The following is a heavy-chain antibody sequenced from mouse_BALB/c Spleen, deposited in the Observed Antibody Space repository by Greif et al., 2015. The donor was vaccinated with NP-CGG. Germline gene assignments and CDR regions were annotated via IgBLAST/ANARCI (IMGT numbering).Heavy chain of an antibody. CDR1: GYTFTSYW. V-gene: IGHV1-7*01. CDR3: ERGVTPVEASLDN. CDR2: INPSTGYT. J-gene: IGHJ4*01. Sequence: VQVVESGAELAKPGASVKMSCKASGYTFTSYWMHWVKQRPGQGLEWIGYINPSTGYTEYNQKFKDKATLTADKSSSTAYMQRGSRPPEDSAVYYCERGVTPVEASLDNWGQETPVPVS. D-gene: IGHD1-1*01.